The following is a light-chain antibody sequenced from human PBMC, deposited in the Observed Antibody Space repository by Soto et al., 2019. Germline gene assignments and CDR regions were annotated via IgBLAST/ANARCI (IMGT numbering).Light chain of an antibody. Sequence: DIQITQSPSTLSGSVGDRVTTTCRASQTISSWLAWYQQKPGKAPKLLIYKASTLKSGVRSRFSGSGAGTEFTLTISSLQPDDVATYYCPHYNSFSEAFGQGTKVDIK. CDR1: QTISSW. V-gene: IGKV1-5*03. CDR2: KAS. CDR3: PHYNSFSEA. J-gene: IGKJ1*01.